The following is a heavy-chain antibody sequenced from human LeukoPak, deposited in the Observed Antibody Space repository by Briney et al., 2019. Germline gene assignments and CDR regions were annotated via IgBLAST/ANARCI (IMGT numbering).Heavy chain of an antibody. Sequence: ASVKVSCKASGGTFSSYAISWVRQAPGQGLEWMGWISAYNGNTNYAQKLQGRVTMTTDTSTSTAYMELRSLRSDDTAVYYCARILLVDTSPDYWGQGTLVTVSS. J-gene: IGHJ4*02. CDR3: ARILLVDTSPDY. CDR1: GGTFSSYA. CDR2: ISAYNGNT. D-gene: IGHD5-18*01. V-gene: IGHV1-18*01.